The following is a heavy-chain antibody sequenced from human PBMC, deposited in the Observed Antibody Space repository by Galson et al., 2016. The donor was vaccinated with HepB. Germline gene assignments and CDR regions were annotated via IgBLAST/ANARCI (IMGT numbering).Heavy chain of an antibody. V-gene: IGHV7-4-1*02. CDR3: ARDPLAL. CDR1: GYTFIDYA. J-gene: IGHJ4*02. Sequence: SVKVSCKASGYTFIDYAMNWVRQAPGQGLEWVGWINTNNGDVTYAQGFTGRFVFSMDTSVSTAFLQISSLKVDDTAVYYCARDPLALWGQGTLVTVSS. CDR2: INTNNGDV.